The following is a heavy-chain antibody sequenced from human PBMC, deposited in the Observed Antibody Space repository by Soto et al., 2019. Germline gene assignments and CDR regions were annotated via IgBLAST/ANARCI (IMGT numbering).Heavy chain of an antibody. Sequence: QVQLVESGGGVVQPGRSLRLSCAASGFTFSSYGMHWVRQAPGKGLEWVAVIWYDGSNKYYADSVKGRFTISRDNSKNTLYLQMNSLRAEDTAVYYCAREAAKRTTVTTTWIGYWGQGTLVTVSS. D-gene: IGHD4-17*01. CDR1: GFTFSSYG. V-gene: IGHV3-33*01. J-gene: IGHJ4*02. CDR3: AREAAKRTTVTTTWIGY. CDR2: IWYDGSNK.